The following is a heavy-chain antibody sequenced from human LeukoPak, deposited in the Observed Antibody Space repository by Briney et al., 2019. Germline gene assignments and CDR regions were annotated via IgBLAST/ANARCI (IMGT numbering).Heavy chain of an antibody. CDR2: IYYSGTT. V-gene: IGHV4-39*01. Sequence: SETLSLICSVSGGSISSSNYYWGWIRQPPGKGREWIGTIYYSGTTYYNPSLESRVTISEDMSKNQFSLTLRSVTAADTAVYYCARQISDYYYYYIDVWGKGTTVTVSS. CDR1: GGSISSSNYY. J-gene: IGHJ6*03. CDR3: ARQISDYYYYYIDV. D-gene: IGHD3-10*01.